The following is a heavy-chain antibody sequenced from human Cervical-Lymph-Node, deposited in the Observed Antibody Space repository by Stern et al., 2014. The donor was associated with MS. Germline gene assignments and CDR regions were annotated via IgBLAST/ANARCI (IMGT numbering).Heavy chain of an antibody. CDR2: INPSGGST. CDR3: ARDEGPYDFWSGYLDY. D-gene: IGHD3-3*01. J-gene: IGHJ4*02. CDR1: GYTFTSYY. Sequence: QVQLVESGAEVKKPGASVKVSCKASGYTFTSYYMHWVRQAPGQGLEWMGIINPSGGSTSYAQKFQGRVTMTRDTSTSTVYMELSSLRSEDTAVYYCARDEGPYDFWSGYLDYWGQGTLVTVSS. V-gene: IGHV1-46*03.